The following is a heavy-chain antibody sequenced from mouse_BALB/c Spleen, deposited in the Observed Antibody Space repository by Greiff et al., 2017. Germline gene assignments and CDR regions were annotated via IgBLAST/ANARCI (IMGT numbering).Heavy chain of an antibody. Sequence: VQLPQSGAELVKPGASVTLSCTASGFNIQDTYMHWVKQRPEQGLEWIGRIDPANGNTKYDPKFQGKATITADTSSNTAYLQLSSLTSEDTAVYYCARSEGNGYHDGGQGTTRTVAA. CDR1: GFNIQDTY. J-gene: IGHJ2*01. V-gene: IGHV14-3*02. D-gene: IGHD2-2*01. CDR2: IDPANGNT. CDR3: ARSEGNGYHD.